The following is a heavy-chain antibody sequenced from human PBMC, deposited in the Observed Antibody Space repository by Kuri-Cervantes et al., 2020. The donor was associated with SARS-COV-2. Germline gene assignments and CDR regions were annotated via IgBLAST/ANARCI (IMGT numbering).Heavy chain of an antibody. J-gene: IGHJ6*02. CDR2: INPNSGGT. CDR1: GYTFTGYY. D-gene: IGHD3-3*01. Sequence: ASVKVSCKASGYTFTGYYMHWVRQAPGQGLEWMGWINPNSGGTNYAQKFQGWVTMTRDTSISTAYMELSRLRSDDTAVYYCARVLPYDFWSGYYTDYGMDVWGQGTTVTVSS. CDR3: ARVLPYDFWSGYYTDYGMDV. V-gene: IGHV1-2*04.